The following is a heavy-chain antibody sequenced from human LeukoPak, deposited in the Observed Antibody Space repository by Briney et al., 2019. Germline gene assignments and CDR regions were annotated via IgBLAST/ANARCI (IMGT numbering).Heavy chain of an antibody. J-gene: IGHJ4*02. Sequence: PGGSLRLSCAPSGFTVISYAMHCVRQAPGKWLEWHAFIGDEGSNTYYADSVNGRLTISRTNTKNTIYLQMNSLPGEHMSMSFCAKDGRYYYESRGPFFDYWGQGTLVTVSS. D-gene: IGHD3-22*01. CDR3: AKDGRYYYESRGPFFDY. CDR1: GFTVISYA. V-gene: IGHV3-30*02. CDR2: IGDEGSNT.